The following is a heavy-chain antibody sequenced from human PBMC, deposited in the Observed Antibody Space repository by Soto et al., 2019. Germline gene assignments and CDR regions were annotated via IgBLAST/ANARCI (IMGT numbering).Heavy chain of an antibody. V-gene: IGHV3-23*01. CDR2: INGDGAGT. J-gene: IGHJ4*02. CDR1: GFTFSTYD. CDR3: AARNFVY. Sequence: EVQILESGGGLVQPGGSQRLSCAASGFTFSTYDLAWVRQAPGKGLEWVSLINGDGAGTYYADSVKCRFTISRDNSKNTLYLQINSLRAEHTAVYYCAARNFVYGGQGTLVTVYS.